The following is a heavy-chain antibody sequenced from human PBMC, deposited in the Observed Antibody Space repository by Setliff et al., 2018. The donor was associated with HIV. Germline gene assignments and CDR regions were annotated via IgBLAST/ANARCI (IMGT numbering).Heavy chain of an antibody. Sequence: ASVSLLQASTYTFSSYVINWVRQAPGQGLEWMGRISVYNGNTIYAQKLQGRVIMTTDTSTSTAYMELRSLRSDDTAMYYCATQRDIVMVPGQGGFDIWAQGTMGTVS. CDR3: ATQRDIVMVPGQGGFDI. CDR2: ISVYNGNT. J-gene: IGHJ3*02. V-gene: IGHV1-18*01. D-gene: IGHD2-2*01. CDR1: TYTFSSYV.